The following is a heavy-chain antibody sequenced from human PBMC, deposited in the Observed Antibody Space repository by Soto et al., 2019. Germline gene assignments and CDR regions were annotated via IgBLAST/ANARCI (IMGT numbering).Heavy chain of an antibody. D-gene: IGHD5-18*01. V-gene: IGHV3-23*01. Sequence: EVQLLESGGGLVQPGGSLRLSCAASGFTFSSYAMSWVRQAPGKGLEWVSAISGSGGSTYYADSVKGRFTISRDNSKRTMYLQMNSMRAEDTAVYYWANKRSGGTVDTAMVYDGFDIWGQGTMVTVSS. CDR2: ISGSGGST. J-gene: IGHJ3*02. CDR3: ANKRSGGTVDTAMVYDGFDI. CDR1: GFTFSSYA.